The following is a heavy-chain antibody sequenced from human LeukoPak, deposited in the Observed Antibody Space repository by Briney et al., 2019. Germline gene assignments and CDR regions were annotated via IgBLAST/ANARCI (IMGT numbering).Heavy chain of an antibody. D-gene: IGHD4-11*01. Sequence: GGPLTVPCKASGFIFTHYGMHWVRQAPGKGLEWVAVIWSDGSNRFYADSVKGRFTISRDNSQNTVFLQMSSLRVEDSAIYYCARDAQRGFDYSNSLQYWGQGTRVAVSS. CDR2: IWSDGSNR. CDR1: GFIFTHYG. J-gene: IGHJ4*02. CDR3: ARDAQRGFDYSNSLQY. V-gene: IGHV3-33*01.